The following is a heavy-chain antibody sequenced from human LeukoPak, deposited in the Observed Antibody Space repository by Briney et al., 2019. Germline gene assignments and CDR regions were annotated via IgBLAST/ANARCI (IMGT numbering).Heavy chain of an antibody. CDR3: AKVSDYYYYYGMDV. V-gene: IGHV3-30*18. CDR1: GFTFSSYG. CDR2: ISYDGSNK. J-gene: IGHJ6*02. Sequence: GGSLRLSCAASGFTFSSYGMHWVRQAPGKGLEWVAVISYDGSNKYYADSVKGRFTISRDNSKNMLYLQMNSLRAEDTAVYYCAKVSDYYYYYGMDVWGQGTTVTVSS.